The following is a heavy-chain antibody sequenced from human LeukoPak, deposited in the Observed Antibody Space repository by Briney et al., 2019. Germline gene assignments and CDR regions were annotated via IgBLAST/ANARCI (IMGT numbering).Heavy chain of an antibody. V-gene: IGHV3-30*18. D-gene: IGHD2-15*01. Sequence: GRSLGLSCAASGFTFSTYGMHWVRQAPGKGLEWVAVISYDGSTKVYADSVKGRFTISRDNSKNTLYLQMNSLRAEDTAVYYCAKDGTRGHCSSDSCYFGFDPWGQGTLVTVSS. CDR1: GFTFSTYG. CDR3: AKDGTRGHCSSDSCYFGFDP. J-gene: IGHJ5*02. CDR2: ISYDGSTK.